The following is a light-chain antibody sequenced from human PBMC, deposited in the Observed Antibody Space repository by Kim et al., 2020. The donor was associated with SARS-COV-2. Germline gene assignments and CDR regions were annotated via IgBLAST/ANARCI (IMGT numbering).Light chain of an antibody. V-gene: IGKV3-20*01. CDR1: QSVSSSY. CDR2: GAS. Sequence: EIVLTQSPGTLSLSPGERATLSCRASQSVSSSYLAWYQQKPDQAPRLLIYGASSRATGIPDRFSGSGSGTDFTLTISRLEPEDFAVYYCQQYGSSPRRYTFGQGTKLEIK. CDR3: QQYGSSPRRYT. J-gene: IGKJ2*01.